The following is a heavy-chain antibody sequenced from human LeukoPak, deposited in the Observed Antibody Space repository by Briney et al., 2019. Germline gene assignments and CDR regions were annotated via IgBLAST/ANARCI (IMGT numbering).Heavy chain of an antibody. D-gene: IGHD2-2*01. CDR3: AARGYCSGTSCLLEY. V-gene: IGHV3-23*01. J-gene: IGHJ4*02. CDR2: ISGSGGST. CDR1: GFTFSSYA. Sequence: PGGSLRLSCAASGFTFSSYAMSWVRQAPGKGLEWVSAISGSGGSTYYADSVKGRFTISRDNAKNTLYVQMNSLRAEDTAVYYCAARGYCSGTSCLLEYWGQGTLVTVSS.